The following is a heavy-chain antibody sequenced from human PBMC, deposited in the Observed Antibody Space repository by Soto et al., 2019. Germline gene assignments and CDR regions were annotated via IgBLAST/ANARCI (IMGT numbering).Heavy chain of an antibody. Sequence: SVKVSCKASGGTFSSYAISWVRQAPGQGLEWMGGIIPIFGTANYAQKFQGRVTITADESTSTAYMELSSLRSEDTAVYYCARETSRGDTPILDYWGQGTLVTVSS. CDR3: ARETSRGDTPILDY. V-gene: IGHV1-69*13. D-gene: IGHD5-18*01. CDR2: IIPIFGTA. J-gene: IGHJ4*02. CDR1: GGTFSSYA.